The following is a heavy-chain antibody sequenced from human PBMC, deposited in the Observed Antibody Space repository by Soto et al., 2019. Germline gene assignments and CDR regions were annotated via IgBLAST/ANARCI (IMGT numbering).Heavy chain of an antibody. CDR2: IYRTGRT. CDR1: GGSFTSNNW. CDR3: ASGDPETSADS. V-gene: IGHV4-4*02. J-gene: IGHJ5*01. D-gene: IGHD3-10*01. Sequence: QVQLQESGPGLVKPSGTLSLTCAVSGGSFTSNNWWTWVRQPPGQGLEWIGEIYRTGRTNYNPSPKTRVPIPLNKSENQSSRRAPSLTAADTAVYYCASGDPETSADSWGQETLLTVPS.